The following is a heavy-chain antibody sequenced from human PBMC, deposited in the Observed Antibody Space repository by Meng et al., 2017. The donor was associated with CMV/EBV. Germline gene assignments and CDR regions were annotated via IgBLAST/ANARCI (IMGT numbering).Heavy chain of an antibody. D-gene: IGHD2-2*02. Sequence: SETLSLTCSVSGESINNSRSYWGWIRQSPGTGLEWIASIFHTGNTFYNPSLKSRVSVSVEVSKNQFSLKLSSVTAADTAVYYCTREIVVVPAAIDYFDYWGRGTLVTVSS. CDR1: GESINNSRSY. V-gene: IGHV4-39*07. J-gene: IGHJ4*02. CDR3: TREIVVVPAAIDYFDY. CDR2: IFHTGNT.